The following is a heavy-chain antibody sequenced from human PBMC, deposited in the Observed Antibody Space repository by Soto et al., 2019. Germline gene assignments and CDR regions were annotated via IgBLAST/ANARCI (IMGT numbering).Heavy chain of an antibody. Sequence: QVQLVQSGAEVKKPGASVKVSCKASGYTFTSYYMHWVRQAHGQGLEWMGIINPSGGSTSYAQKFQGRVTMTRDTSTSTVYMELSSLRSEDTSVYYCARRLGTYGVVWGQGTMVTVSS. CDR2: INPSGGST. V-gene: IGHV1-46*01. D-gene: IGHD4-17*01. CDR3: ARRLGTYGVV. CDR1: GYTFTSYY. J-gene: IGHJ3*01.